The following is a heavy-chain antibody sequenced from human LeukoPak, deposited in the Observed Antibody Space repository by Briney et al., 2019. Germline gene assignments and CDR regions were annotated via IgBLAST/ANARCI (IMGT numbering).Heavy chain of an antibody. CDR3: ANSYDFWSGYYLHS. D-gene: IGHD3-3*01. Sequence: SETLSLTCTVSGGSISSYYWSWIRQPPGKGLEWIGEINHSGSTNYNPSLKSRVTISVDTSKNQFSLKLSSVTAADTAVYYCANSYDFWSGYYLHSWGQGTLVTVSS. V-gene: IGHV4-34*01. CDR1: GGSISSYY. CDR2: INHSGST. J-gene: IGHJ4*02.